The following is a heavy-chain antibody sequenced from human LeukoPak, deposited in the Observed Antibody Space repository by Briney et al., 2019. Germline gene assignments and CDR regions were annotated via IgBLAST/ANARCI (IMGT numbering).Heavy chain of an antibody. CDR1: GFTFSSYC. Sequence: GGSLRLSCAASGFTFSSYCMSWVRQAPGKGLEWVANIKQDGSQHYYVDSVKGRFTISRDNAKNSLYLQMNSLRPEDTSVYYCARGRLPSAIFEPFDYWGQGALVTVSS. D-gene: IGHD2-2*02. CDR2: IKQDGSQH. CDR3: ARGRLPSAIFEPFDY. J-gene: IGHJ4*02. V-gene: IGHV3-7*01.